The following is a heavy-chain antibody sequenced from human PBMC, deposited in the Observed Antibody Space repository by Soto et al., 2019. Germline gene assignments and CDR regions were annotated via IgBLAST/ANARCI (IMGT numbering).Heavy chain of an antibody. V-gene: IGHV1-18*01. J-gene: IGHJ6*02. Sequence: ASVKVSCKASGYTFTSYGISWVRQAPGQGLEWKGWISAYNGNTNYAQKLQGRVTMTTDTSTSTAYMELRSLISDDTSVYYCARDHDIVVGWDVWGQGTTVTVSS. D-gene: IGHD2-2*01. CDR1: GYTFTSYG. CDR2: ISAYNGNT. CDR3: ARDHDIVVGWDV.